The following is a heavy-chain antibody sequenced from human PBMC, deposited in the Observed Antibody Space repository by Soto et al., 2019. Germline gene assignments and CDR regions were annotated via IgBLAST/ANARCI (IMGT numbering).Heavy chain of an antibody. V-gene: IGHV4-34*01. CDR3: ARARGRLVRDFFSRSFNWFDP. Sequence: PSETLSLTCAVYGGSFSGYYWSWIRQPPGKGLEWIGEINHSGSTNYNPSLKSRVTISVDTSKNQFSLKLSSVTAADTAVYYCARARGRLVRDFFSRSFNWFDPWGQGTLVTVSS. CDR2: INHSGST. D-gene: IGHD3-10*01. J-gene: IGHJ5*02. CDR1: GGSFSGYY.